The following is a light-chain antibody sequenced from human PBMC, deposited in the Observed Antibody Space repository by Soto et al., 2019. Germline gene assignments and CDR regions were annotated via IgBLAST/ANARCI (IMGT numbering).Light chain of an antibody. CDR3: QQYNNWPLT. CDR2: GAS. CDR1: QSVYSN. J-gene: IGKJ5*01. V-gene: IGKV3-15*01. Sequence: EIVMTQSPATLSVSPGERATLSCRASQSVYSNLAWYQHKPGQAPRLLINGASTRASGIAARFSGSASGTEITVTISSLQSEDFAVYYWQQYNNWPLTFGKGTLLEIK.